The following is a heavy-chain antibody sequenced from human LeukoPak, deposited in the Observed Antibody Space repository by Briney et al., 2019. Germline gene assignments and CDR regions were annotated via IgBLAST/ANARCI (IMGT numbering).Heavy chain of an antibody. V-gene: IGHV4-4*07. Sequence: SETLSLTCTVSGGSISSYYWSWIRQPAGKGLEWIGRIYTSGSTNCNPSLKSRVTMSVDTSKNQFSLKLSSVTAADTAVYYCARDSCSSTSCYKYNWFDPWGQGTLVTVSS. CDR1: GGSISSYY. J-gene: IGHJ5*02. CDR3: ARDSCSSTSCYKYNWFDP. CDR2: IYTSGST. D-gene: IGHD2-2*02.